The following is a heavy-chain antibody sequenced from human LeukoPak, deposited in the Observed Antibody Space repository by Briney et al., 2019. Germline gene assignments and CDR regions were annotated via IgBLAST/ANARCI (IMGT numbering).Heavy chain of an antibody. V-gene: IGHV1-2*02. Sequence: GASVKVSCKASGYTLTSYAMNWGRQAPGQGLELMGWINPYNGDTNYAQKFQGRVTMTRDTSISTAYMELSSLRSEDTAVYYCARYSHYYYYMDVWGKGTTVTVSS. CDR1: GYTLTSYA. J-gene: IGHJ6*03. D-gene: IGHD1-26*01. CDR2: INPYNGDT. CDR3: ARYSHYYYYMDV.